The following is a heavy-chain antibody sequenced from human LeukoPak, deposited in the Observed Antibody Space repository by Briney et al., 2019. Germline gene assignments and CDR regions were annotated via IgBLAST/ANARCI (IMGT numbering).Heavy chain of an antibody. D-gene: IGHD3-10*02. Sequence: QPGGSLRLSCAASGFNFRIHGINWVRRAPGKGLEWVSYISSSGSTIYYADSVKGRLTISRDNAKNSLYLQMNSLRAEDTAVYYCAELGITMIGGVWGKGTTVTISS. CDR1: GFNFRIHG. J-gene: IGHJ6*04. V-gene: IGHV3-48*04. CDR2: ISSSGSTI. CDR3: AELGITMIGGV.